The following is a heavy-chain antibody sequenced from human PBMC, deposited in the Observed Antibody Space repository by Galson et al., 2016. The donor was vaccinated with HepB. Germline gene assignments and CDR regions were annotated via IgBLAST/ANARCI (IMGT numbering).Heavy chain of an antibody. V-gene: IGHV3-9*01. J-gene: IGHJ4*02. D-gene: IGHD3-10*01. CDR1: GFTFDDYA. CDR2: ISWNSGSI. CDR3: AKDFFSRYGSGSYRYFDS. Sequence: LRLSCAASGFTFDDYAIHWVRQAPGKGLEWVSGISWNSGSIAYADSVKGRFTISRDNAKYSLYLQMNSLRTEDTALYYCAKDFFSRYGSGSYRYFDSWGQGTLVTVSS.